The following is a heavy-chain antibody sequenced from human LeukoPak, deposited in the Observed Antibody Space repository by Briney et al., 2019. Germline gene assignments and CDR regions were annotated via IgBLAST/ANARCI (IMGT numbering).Heavy chain of an antibody. CDR3: ARDLEGRERKENAFDI. CDR1: GFTFSSYW. J-gene: IGHJ3*02. Sequence: QPGGSLRLSCAASGFTFSSYWMSWVRQAPGKGLEWVANIKQDGSEKYYVDSVKGRFTISRDNAKNSLYLQMNSLRAEDTAVYYCARDLEGRERKENAFDIWDQGTMVTVSS. V-gene: IGHV3-7*03. D-gene: IGHD3-3*01. CDR2: IKQDGSEK.